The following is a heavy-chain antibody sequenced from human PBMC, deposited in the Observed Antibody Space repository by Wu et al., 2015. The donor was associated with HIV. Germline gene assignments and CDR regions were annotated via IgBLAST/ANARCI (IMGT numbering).Heavy chain of an antibody. D-gene: IGHD3-22*01. V-gene: IGHV1-69*11. CDR3: AISAYDTSLDY. Sequence: QGQLVQSGAEVKKPGSSVKVSCKASGGSFRNYVMTWVRQAPGQGLEWMGRVIPILDKTHYAQKFQGRVTITADESTSTAYMELSSLRSEDTAVYYCAISAYDTSLDYWGQGTLVTVSS. J-gene: IGHJ4*02. CDR2: VIPILDKT. CDR1: GGSFRNYV.